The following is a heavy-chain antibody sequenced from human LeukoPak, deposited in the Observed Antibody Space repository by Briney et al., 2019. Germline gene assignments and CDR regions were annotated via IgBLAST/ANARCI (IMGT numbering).Heavy chain of an antibody. Sequence: PGGSLRLSCAASGFTFSSYSMNWVRQAPGKGLEWVSSINSSSSYIYYADSVKGRFTISRDNAKNSLYLQMNSLRAEDTAVYYCAREAGKVYGMDVWGQGTTVTVSS. V-gene: IGHV3-21*01. D-gene: IGHD6-19*01. CDR2: INSSSSYI. CDR3: AREAGKVYGMDV. J-gene: IGHJ6*02. CDR1: GFTFSSYS.